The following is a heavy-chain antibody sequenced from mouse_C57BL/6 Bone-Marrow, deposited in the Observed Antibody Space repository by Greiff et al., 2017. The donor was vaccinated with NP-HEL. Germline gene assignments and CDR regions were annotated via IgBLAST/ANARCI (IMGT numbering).Heavy chain of an antibody. V-gene: IGHV1-81*01. J-gene: IGHJ3*01. Sequence: VMLVESGAELARPGASVKLSCKASGYTFTSYGISWVKQRTGQGLEWIGEIYPRSGNTYYNEKFKGKATLTADKSSSTAYMELRSLTSEDSAVYFCATPWFAYWGQGTLVTVSA. CDR2: IYPRSGNT. CDR3: ATPWFAY. CDR1: GYTFTSYG.